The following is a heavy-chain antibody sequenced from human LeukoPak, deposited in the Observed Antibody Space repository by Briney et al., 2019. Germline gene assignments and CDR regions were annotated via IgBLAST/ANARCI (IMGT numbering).Heavy chain of an antibody. Sequence: ASVKVSCKASGYTFTNYHINWVRQASGQGLEWMTWINPDTGDKGYARKFQDRVTITTDTSISTAYVELSSLSSEDTAVYFCARTTSMTASGYDYWGQGTLVTVSS. CDR1: GYTFTNYH. V-gene: IGHV1-8*03. CDR3: ARTTSMTASGYDY. J-gene: IGHJ4*02. D-gene: IGHD2-21*02. CDR2: INPDTGDK.